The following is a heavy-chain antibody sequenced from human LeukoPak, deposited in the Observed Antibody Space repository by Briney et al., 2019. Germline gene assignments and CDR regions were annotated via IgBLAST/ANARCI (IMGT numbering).Heavy chain of an antibody. J-gene: IGHJ2*01. CDR2: IYHSGST. CDR1: VTSIGSGYY. Sequence: WKPLPLPSEFFVTSIGSGYYWGWIRQPPGRGLEWIGTIYHSGSTYYNPSLKSRVTISADTSKNQFSLTLNSVTAADTAVYYCARNSTSWSFDLWGRGTLVTVSS. D-gene: IGHD3-10*01. V-gene: IGHV4-38-2*01. CDR3: ARNSTSWSFDL.